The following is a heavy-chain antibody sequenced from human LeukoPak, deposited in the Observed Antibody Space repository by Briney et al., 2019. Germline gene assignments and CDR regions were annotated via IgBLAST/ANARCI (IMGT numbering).Heavy chain of an antibody. Sequence: ASVKVSCKASGYTFTGYYMHWVRQAPGQGLEWMGWINPNSGGTNYAQKFQGRVTMTRDTSISTAYMELSRLRSDDTAVYYCASAPLFSTTVTTFGFDPWGKGTLVTVPS. J-gene: IGHJ5*02. CDR3: ASAPLFSTTVTTFGFDP. CDR2: INPNSGGT. D-gene: IGHD4-17*01. CDR1: GYTFTGYY. V-gene: IGHV1-2*02.